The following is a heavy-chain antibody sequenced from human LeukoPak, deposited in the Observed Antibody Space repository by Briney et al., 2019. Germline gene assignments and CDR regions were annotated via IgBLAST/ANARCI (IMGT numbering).Heavy chain of an antibody. V-gene: IGHV1-69*05. J-gene: IGHJ6*03. CDR3: ARGRGTYYMDV. Sequence: GASVKVSCKASGGTFSSYAISWVRQAPGQGLEWMGGIIPIFGTANYAQKLQGRVTMTTDTSTSTAYMELRSLRSDDTAVCYCARGRGTYYMDVWGKGTTVTVSS. CDR2: IIPIFGTA. CDR1: GGTFSSYA. D-gene: IGHD1-1*01.